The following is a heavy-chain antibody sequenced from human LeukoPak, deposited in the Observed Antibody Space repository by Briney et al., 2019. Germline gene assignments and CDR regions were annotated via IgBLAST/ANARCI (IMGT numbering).Heavy chain of an antibody. CDR2: IRYDGSNK. V-gene: IGHV3-30*02. CDR3: AKDRSGSYSQGLDY. CDR1: GFTFSSYG. D-gene: IGHD1-26*01. J-gene: IGHJ4*02. Sequence: GRSLRLSCAASGFTFSSYGMHWVRQAPGKGLEWVAFIRYDGSNKCYADSVKGRFTISRDNSKNTLYLQMNSLRAEDTAVYYCAKDRSGSYSQGLDYWGQGTLVTVSS.